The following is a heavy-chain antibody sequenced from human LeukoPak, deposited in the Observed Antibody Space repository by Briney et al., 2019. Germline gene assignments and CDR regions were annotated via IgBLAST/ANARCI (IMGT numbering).Heavy chain of an antibody. D-gene: IGHD2-15*01. CDR1: GYTFTSYY. CDR2: INPSGGST. J-gene: IGHJ4*02. CDR3: ARGAGCSGGRCYYTRGPSYYFDY. Sequence: ASVKVSCKASGYTFTSYYMHWVRQAPGQGLEWMGIINPSGGSTSYAQKFQGRVTMTRDTSTSTVYMELSSLRSEDTAVYYCARGAGCSGGRCYYTRGPSYYFDYWGQGTLVTVSS. V-gene: IGHV1-46*01.